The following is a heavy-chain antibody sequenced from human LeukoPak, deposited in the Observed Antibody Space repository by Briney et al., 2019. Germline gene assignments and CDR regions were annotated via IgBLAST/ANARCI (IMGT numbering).Heavy chain of an antibody. V-gene: IGHV4-39*07. Sequence: SETLSLTCTVSGGSISGSGYYWGWIRQPPGKGLEWIGSIYHSGSTYYNPSLKSRVTISVDTSKNQFSLKLSSVTAADTAVYYCARWASIFDYWGQGTLVTVSS. D-gene: IGHD1-26*01. CDR1: GGSISGSGYY. J-gene: IGHJ4*02. CDR2: IYHSGST. CDR3: ARWASIFDY.